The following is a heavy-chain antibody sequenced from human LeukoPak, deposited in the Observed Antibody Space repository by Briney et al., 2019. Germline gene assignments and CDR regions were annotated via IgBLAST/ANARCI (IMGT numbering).Heavy chain of an antibody. D-gene: IGHD5-18*01. CDR1: GGSISSGGYS. CDR2: IYYSGST. Sequence: PSETLSLTCAVSGGSISSGGYSWSWIRHPPGKGLEWIGYIYYSGSTYYNPSLKGRVTISLDTSKNQFSLKLSSVAAADTAVHYCARARATAPFFFDYWGQGTLVTVSS. V-gene: IGHV4-30-4*07. J-gene: IGHJ4*02. CDR3: ARARATAPFFFDY.